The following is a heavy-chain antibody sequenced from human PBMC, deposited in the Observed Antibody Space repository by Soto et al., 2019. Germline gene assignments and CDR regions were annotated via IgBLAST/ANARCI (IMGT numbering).Heavy chain of an antibody. CDR2: ISYDGSNK. J-gene: IGHJ5*02. CDR3: ARGDLTIFGVVRYSLDP. V-gene: IGHV3-30-3*01. Sequence: GGSLRLSCAASGFTFSSYAMHWVRQAPGKGLEWVAVISYDGSNKYYADSVKGRFTISRDNSKNTLYLQMNSLRAEDTAVYYCARGDLTIFGVVRYSLDPWGQGTLVTVS. CDR1: GFTFSSYA. D-gene: IGHD3-3*01.